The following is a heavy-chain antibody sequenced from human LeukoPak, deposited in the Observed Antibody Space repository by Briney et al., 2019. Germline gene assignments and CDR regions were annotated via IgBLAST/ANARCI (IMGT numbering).Heavy chain of an antibody. CDR3: ARDPLYCSSTSCSHPFDY. CDR1: GYTFTSYA. V-gene: IGHV1-3*01. CDR2: INAGNGNT. D-gene: IGHD2-2*01. Sequence: GASVKLSCKASGYTFTSYAMHWVRQAPGQRLEWMGWINAGNGNTKYSQKFQGRVTITRDTSASTAYMELSSLRSEDTAVYYCARDPLYCSSTSCSHPFDYWGQGTLVTVSS. J-gene: IGHJ4*02.